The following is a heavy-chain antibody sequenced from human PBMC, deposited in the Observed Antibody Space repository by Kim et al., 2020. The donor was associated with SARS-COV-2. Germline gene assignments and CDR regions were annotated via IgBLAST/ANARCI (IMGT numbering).Heavy chain of an antibody. CDR2: VYSSGST. J-gene: IGHJ4*02. CDR3: ARCRRSGLYYIDF. CDR1: GASISTSSDY. V-gene: IGHV4-39*01. D-gene: IGHD6-19*01. Sequence: SETLSLTCTVSGASISTSSDYWGWIRQPPGKGLEWIGSVYSSGSTYYNPSLKSRVTVSVDTSKSQFSLRLTSVTATDTAVYYCARCRRSGLYYIDFWGQGTQFTVSS.